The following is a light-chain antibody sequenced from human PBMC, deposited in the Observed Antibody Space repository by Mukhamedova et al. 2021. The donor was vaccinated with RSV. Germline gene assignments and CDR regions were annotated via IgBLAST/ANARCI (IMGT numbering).Light chain of an antibody. Sequence: EYMGTISCTGSSSNIGAGYDVHWYQQLPGTAPKLLIYGNSNRPSGVPDRFSGSKSGTSASLAITGLQAEDEADDYCQSYDSSLSGHVVFG. CDR3: QSYDSSLSGHVV. CDR1: SSNIGAGYD. CDR2: GNS. J-gene: IGLJ2*01. V-gene: IGLV1-40*01.